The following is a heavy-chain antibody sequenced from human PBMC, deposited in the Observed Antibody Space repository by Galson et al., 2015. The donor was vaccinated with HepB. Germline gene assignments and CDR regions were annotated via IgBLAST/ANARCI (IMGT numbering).Heavy chain of an antibody. D-gene: IGHD1-7*01. V-gene: IGHV1-18*01. CDR2: VSGYDGSA. J-gene: IGHJ6*02. Sequence: SVKVSCKASGYDFNKYGLSWVRQAPGQGLEWMGWVSGYDGSANCSPKFQGRVTMTTQTSTGTAYMEMRSLRSDDTAVYYCARDSRLELQLNNYYSYGMDVWGQGTAVRVS. CDR1: GYDFNKYG. CDR3: ARDSRLELQLNNYYSYGMDV.